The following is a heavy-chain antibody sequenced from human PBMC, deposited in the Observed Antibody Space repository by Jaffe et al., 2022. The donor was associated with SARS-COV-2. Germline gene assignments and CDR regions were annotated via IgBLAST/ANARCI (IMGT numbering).Heavy chain of an antibody. V-gene: IGHV4-39*01. J-gene: IGHJ4*02. D-gene: IGHD3-16*01. CDR2: IYYSGST. Sequence: QLQLQESGPGLVKPSETLSLTCTVSGGSISSSSYYWGWIRQPPGKGLEWIGSIYYSGSTYYNPSLKSRVTTSVDTSKNQFSLKLISVTATDTAVYYCARLGMSTKKLDCWGQGTLVTVSS. CDR3: ARLGMSTKKLDC. CDR1: GGSISSSSYY.